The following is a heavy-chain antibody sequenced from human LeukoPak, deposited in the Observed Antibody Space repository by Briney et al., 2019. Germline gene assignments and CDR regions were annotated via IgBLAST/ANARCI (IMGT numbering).Heavy chain of an antibody. Sequence: GGSLRLSCVGSEFTFSYYYMTWVRQAPGKGLQWVANIKQDGTEKYYVDSVNGRFTISRDNAENSVFLQMNNLRAEDTAVYYCARASFDILTGLPAWFDFWGQGTLVIVSS. V-gene: IGHV3-7*03. CDR2: IKQDGTEK. CDR3: ARASFDILTGLPAWFDF. D-gene: IGHD3-9*01. CDR1: EFTFSYYY. J-gene: IGHJ5*01.